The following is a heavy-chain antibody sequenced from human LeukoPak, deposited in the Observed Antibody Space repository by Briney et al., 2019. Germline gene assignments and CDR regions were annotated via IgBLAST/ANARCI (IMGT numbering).Heavy chain of an antibody. D-gene: IGHD5-24*01. CDR3: ARGGYNLNH. V-gene: IGHV3-53*01. J-gene: IGHJ5*02. CDR1: GFTVSDNY. Sequence: PGGSLRLSCAASGFTVSDNYMSWVRQAPGEGLEWVSIIYTGGTTYYADSVKGRFTISRDNSKNTLYLQMNDLRAEDTAVYYCARGGYNLNHWGQGTLVTVSS. CDR2: IYTGGTT.